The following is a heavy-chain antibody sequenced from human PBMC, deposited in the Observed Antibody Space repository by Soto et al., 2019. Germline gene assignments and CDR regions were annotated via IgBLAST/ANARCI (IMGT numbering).Heavy chain of an antibody. Sequence: QVQLQESGPGLVKPSQTLSLTCTVSGGSIRSGGYYWSWIRQHPGKGLEWIGYIYYSGSTYYNPSLKSRVTISVDTSKNQSSLTLSSVTAADTAVYYCARVGGINWFDPWGQGTLVTVSS. J-gene: IGHJ5*02. CDR3: ARVGGINWFDP. CDR1: GGSIRSGGYY. CDR2: IYYSGST. D-gene: IGHD1-20*01. V-gene: IGHV4-31*03.